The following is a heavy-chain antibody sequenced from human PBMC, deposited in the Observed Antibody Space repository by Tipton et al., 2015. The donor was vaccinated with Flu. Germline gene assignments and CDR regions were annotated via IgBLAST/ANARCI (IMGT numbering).Heavy chain of an antibody. Sequence: SLRLSCAASGFTSSSYEMNWVRQAPGKGLEWVSYISSSGSTIYYADSVKGRFTISRDNAKNSLYLQMNSLRAEDTAVYYCARGSSSARRYYFDYWGQGTLVTVSS. D-gene: IGHD6-6*01. V-gene: IGHV3-48*03. CDR2: ISSSGSTI. CDR3: ARGSSSARRYYFDY. J-gene: IGHJ4*02. CDR1: GFTSSSYE.